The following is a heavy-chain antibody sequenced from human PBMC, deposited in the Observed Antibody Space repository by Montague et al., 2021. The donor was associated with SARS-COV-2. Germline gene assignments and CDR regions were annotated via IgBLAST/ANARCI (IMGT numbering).Heavy chain of an antibody. Sequence: SLSLSFAASGFTFSRYGMHWVRQAPGKGLEWVAVIWYDGSNKYYADSVKGRFTISRDNSKNTLYLQMNSLRAEDTAVYYCAADYGDYSNYYYYYGMDVWGQGTTVTVSS. D-gene: IGHD4-17*01. CDR2: IWYDGSNK. V-gene: IGHV3-33*01. J-gene: IGHJ6*02. CDR3: AADYGDYSNYYYYYGMDV. CDR1: GFTFSRYG.